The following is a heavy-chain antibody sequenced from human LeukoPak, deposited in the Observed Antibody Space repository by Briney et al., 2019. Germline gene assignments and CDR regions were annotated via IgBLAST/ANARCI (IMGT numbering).Heavy chain of an antibody. CDR3: AKTNTPDNWFDP. CDR2: IFDSGYS. V-gene: IGHV4-31*03. Sequence: SETLSLTCTVSGGSISSGTSSWGWIRPHPGKGLEWLGYIFDSGYSYFNPSLKSRLSMSVDTSKNRFSLTLSSVTAADTAIYYCAKTNTPDNWFDPWGKGTLVTVSS. J-gene: IGHJ5*02. CDR1: GGSISSGTSS.